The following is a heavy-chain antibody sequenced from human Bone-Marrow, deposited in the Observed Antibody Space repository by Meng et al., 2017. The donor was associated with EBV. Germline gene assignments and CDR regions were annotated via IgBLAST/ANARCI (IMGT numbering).Heavy chain of an antibody. CDR3: ARGAVRGVIHWFDP. J-gene: IGHJ5*02. Sequence: QGQLVAPGAEVKKPGSSVKASCKASGGTFSSYAISWVRQAPGQGLEWMGGIIPIFGTANYAQKFQGRVTITADESTSTAYMELSSLRSEDTAVYYCARGAVRGVIHWFDPWGQGTLVTVSS. CDR2: IIPIFGTA. V-gene: IGHV1-69*01. CDR1: GGTFSSYA. D-gene: IGHD3-10*01.